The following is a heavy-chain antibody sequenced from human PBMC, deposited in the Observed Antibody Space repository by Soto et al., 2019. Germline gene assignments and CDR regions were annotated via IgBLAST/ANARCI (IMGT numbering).Heavy chain of an antibody. CDR2: IYYSGST. V-gene: IGHV4-39*01. Sequence: SETLSLTCTVSGGSISSSSYYWGWIRQPPGKGLEWIGSIYYSGSTYYNPSLKSRVTKSVDTSKNQFSLKLSSVTAADTAVYYCATYYYDSSGYVYAEYFQHWGQGTLVTVS. CDR3: ATYYYDSSGYVYAEYFQH. CDR1: GGSISSSSYY. J-gene: IGHJ1*01. D-gene: IGHD3-22*01.